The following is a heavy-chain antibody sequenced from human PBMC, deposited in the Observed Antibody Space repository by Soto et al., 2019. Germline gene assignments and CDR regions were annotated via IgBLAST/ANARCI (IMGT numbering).Heavy chain of an antibody. CDR3: ASLYSSGWYFDY. Sequence: LRLSCAASGFTVSSNYMSWVRQAPGKGLEWVSVIYSGGSTYYADSVKGRFTISRDNSKNTLYLQMNSLRAEDTAVYYCASLYSSGWYFDYWGQGTLVTVSS. CDR1: GFTVSSNY. CDR2: IYSGGST. D-gene: IGHD6-19*01. V-gene: IGHV3-53*01. J-gene: IGHJ4*02.